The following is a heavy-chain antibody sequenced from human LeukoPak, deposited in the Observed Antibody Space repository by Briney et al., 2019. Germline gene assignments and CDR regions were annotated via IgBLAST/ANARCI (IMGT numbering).Heavy chain of an antibody. V-gene: IGHV4-34*01. Sequence: SETLPLTCAVYGGSFSGYYWSWIRQPPGKGLEWIGEINHSGSTNYNPSLKSRVTISVDTSKNQFSLKLSSVTAADTAVYYCARDGGGYYYGSGSYWVDYWGQGTLVTVSS. J-gene: IGHJ4*02. CDR2: INHSGST. D-gene: IGHD3-10*01. CDR3: ARDGGGYYYGSGSYWVDY. CDR1: GGSFSGYY.